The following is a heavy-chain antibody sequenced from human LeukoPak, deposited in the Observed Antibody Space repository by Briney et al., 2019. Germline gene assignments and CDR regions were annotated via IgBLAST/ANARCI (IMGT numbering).Heavy chain of an antibody. D-gene: IGHD5-18*01. CDR1: GYTFTSYD. J-gene: IGHJ4*02. CDR3: ARGLFSAGAMVNY. Sequence: GASVKVSCKASGYTFTSYDINWVRQATGQGLEWMGWVNPNSGNTGYAQKFQGRVTMTRNTSISTAYMELSSLRSEDTAVYYCARGLFSAGAMVNYWGQGTLVTVSS. V-gene: IGHV1-8*01. CDR2: VNPNSGNT.